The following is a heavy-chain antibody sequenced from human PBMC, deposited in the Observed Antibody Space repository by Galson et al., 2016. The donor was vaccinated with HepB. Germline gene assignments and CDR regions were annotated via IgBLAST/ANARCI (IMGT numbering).Heavy chain of an antibody. D-gene: IGHD3-3*01. V-gene: IGHV3-23*01. CDR2: IGGSGHVT. CDR3: AKPSANASYAADDLWGGFYTAFYYYGMDV. CDR1: GFSFRNYA. Sequence: SLRLSCAASGFSFRNYAMNWVRQAPGKGLEWVSSIGGSGHVTEYADSVKGRFTISRDNSKNTLYLQMNSLRVEDTAIYYCAKPSANASYAADDLWGGFYTAFYYYGMDVWGQGTTVTVSS. J-gene: IGHJ6*02.